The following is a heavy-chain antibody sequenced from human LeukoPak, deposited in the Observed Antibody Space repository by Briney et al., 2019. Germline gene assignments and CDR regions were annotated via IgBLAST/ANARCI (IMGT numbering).Heavy chain of an antibody. J-gene: IGHJ3*02. D-gene: IGHD3-10*01. Sequence: GESLKISCKGSGYDFTNYWIGWVRQMTGKGLEWMGIMYPGDSDTRYSPSFQGQVTISADKSISTAYLQWSSLKASDTAMYYCARTFGSGTYYNRVDAFDIWGQGTMVTVS. CDR3: ARTFGSGTYYNRVDAFDI. CDR1: GYDFTNYW. CDR2: MYPGDSDT. V-gene: IGHV5-51*01.